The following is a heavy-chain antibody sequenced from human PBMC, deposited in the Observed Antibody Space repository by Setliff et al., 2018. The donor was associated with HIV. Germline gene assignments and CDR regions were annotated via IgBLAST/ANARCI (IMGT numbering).Heavy chain of an antibody. J-gene: IGHJ4*02. CDR2: ITQTGDNT. CDR1: GFTFSSYS. Sequence: PGGSLRLSCAASGFTFSSYSMNWVRQAPGKGLEWVSGITQTGDNTYYADSVKGRFVISRDNAKNSLYLQMNSLRAEDTAVYYCASGRWFGEFDYWGQGTLVTVSS. V-gene: IGHV3-21*01. D-gene: IGHD3-10*01. CDR3: ASGRWFGEFDY.